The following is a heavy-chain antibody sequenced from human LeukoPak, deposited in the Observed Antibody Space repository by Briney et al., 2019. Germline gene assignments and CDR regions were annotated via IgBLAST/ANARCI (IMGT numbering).Heavy chain of an antibody. V-gene: IGHV1-46*01. Sequence: ASVKVSCKASGYTFTSYYMHWVRQAPGQGLEWMGIINPRGGSTSYAQKFQGRVTMTRDTSTSTVYMELSSLRSEDTAVYYCARETIVVVVAATLKFFDYWGQGTLVTVSS. CDR1: GYTFTSYY. CDR3: ARETIVVVVAATLKFFDY. J-gene: IGHJ4*02. CDR2: INPRGGST. D-gene: IGHD2-15*01.